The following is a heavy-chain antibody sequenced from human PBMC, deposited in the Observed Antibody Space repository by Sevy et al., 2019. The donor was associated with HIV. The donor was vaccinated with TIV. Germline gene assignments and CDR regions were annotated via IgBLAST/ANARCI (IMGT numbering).Heavy chain of an antibody. CDR3: EKEGARPASRTHYFDY. CDR1: GFTFGDYA. CDR2: ISWDGGST. J-gene: IGHJ4*02. Sequence: GGSLRLSCAASGFTFGDYAMHWVRQAPGKGLEWVALISWDGGSTYYADSVKGRFTISRDNSKNSLYLQMNSLRAEDTALYYCEKEGARPASRTHYFDYWGQGTLVTVSS. D-gene: IGHD1-1*01. V-gene: IGHV3-43D*04.